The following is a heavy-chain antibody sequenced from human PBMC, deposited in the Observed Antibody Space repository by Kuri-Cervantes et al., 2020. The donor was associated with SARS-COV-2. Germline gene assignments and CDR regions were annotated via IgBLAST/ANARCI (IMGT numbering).Heavy chain of an antibody. V-gene: IGHV3-48*04. J-gene: IGHJ4*02. CDR2: ISSSGSTI. Sequence: GESLKISCAASGFTFSSYGMHWVRQAPGKGLEWVSYISSSGSTIYYADSVKGRFTISRDNAKNSLYLQMSSLRAEDTAVYYCARAQYCSSTSCADYWGQGTLVTVSS. CDR1: GFTFSSYG. CDR3: ARAQYCSSTSCADY. D-gene: IGHD2-2*01.